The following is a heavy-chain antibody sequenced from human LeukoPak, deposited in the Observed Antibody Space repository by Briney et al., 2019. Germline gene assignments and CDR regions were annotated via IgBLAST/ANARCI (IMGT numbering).Heavy chain of an antibody. V-gene: IGHV3-23*01. CDR3: AKEPTPGGAFYFDY. D-gene: IGHD3-10*01. J-gene: IGHJ4*02. Sequence: GGSLRLSCAASGFTFSSYAMSWVRQAPGKGLEWVSTISDSGRSTYFAHSVKGRFTLSRDNSKNTLSLQMNSLRAEDTAVYYCAKEPTPGGAFYFDYWGQGTLVTVSS. CDR2: ISDSGRST. CDR1: GFTFSSYA.